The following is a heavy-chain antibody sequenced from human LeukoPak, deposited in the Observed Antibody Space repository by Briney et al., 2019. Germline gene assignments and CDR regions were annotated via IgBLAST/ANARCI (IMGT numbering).Heavy chain of an antibody. CDR3: AKQSLVWFGELDNFDY. D-gene: IGHD3-10*01. Sequence: PGGSLRLSCVASGFSFSSYAMSWVRQAPGKGLEWVSCISGSGGRTYYADSVKGRFTISRDNSKNTLYLQMNSLRAEDTAVYYCAKQSLVWFGELDNFDYWGQGTLVTVSS. CDR1: GFSFSSYA. V-gene: IGHV3-23*01. J-gene: IGHJ4*02. CDR2: ISGSGGRT.